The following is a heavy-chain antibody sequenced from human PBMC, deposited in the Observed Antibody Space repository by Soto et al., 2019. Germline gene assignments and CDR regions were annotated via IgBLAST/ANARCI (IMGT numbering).Heavy chain of an antibody. CDR3: ARRSSSSGTYFDY. D-gene: IGHD6-6*01. V-gene: IGHV1-69*13. CDR2: IIPIFGTA. Sequence: GASVKLSSKASRGTLSSYAISWVRQAPGQGLEWVGGIIPIFGTANYAQKFQGRVTITADESTSTAYMELSSLRSEDTAVYYCARRSSSSGTYFDYWGQGTLVTV. J-gene: IGHJ4*02. CDR1: RGTLSSYA.